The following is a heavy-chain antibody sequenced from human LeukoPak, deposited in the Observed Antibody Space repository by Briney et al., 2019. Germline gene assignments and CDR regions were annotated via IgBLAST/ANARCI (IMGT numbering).Heavy chain of an antibody. CDR2: ISYDGSNK. D-gene: IGHD6-6*01. Sequence: GGSLRLSCAASGFTFSSYGMHWVRQAPGKGLEWVAVISYDGSNKYYADSVKGRFTISRDNSKNTLYLQMNSLRAEHTAVYYCAKRDRYSSSSGTFDYWGQGTLVTVSS. CDR1: GFTFSSYG. V-gene: IGHV3-30*18. J-gene: IGHJ4*02. CDR3: AKRDRYSSSSGTFDY.